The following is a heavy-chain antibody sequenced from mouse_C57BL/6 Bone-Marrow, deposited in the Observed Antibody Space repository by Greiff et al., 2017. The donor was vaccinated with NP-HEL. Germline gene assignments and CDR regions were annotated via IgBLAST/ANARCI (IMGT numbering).Heavy chain of an antibody. CDR1: GYSITSGYY. CDR2: ISYDGSN. J-gene: IGHJ4*01. D-gene: IGHD2-5*01. Sequence: EVKLVESGPGLVKPSQSLSLTCSVTGYSITSGYYWYWIRQFPGNQLEWMGYISYDGSNTYTPSLKNRISITRDTSKNQFFLKLNSVTTEDTATDYCARDRPLYYSNYPFYAMDDWGKGTSVTVSS. V-gene: IGHV3-6*01. CDR3: ARDRPLYYSNYPFYAMDD.